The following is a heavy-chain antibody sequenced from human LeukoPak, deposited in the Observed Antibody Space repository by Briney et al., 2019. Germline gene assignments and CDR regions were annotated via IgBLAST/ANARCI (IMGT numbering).Heavy chain of an antibody. CDR3: ARVGTLSYYYGMDV. V-gene: IGHV4-30-4*01. D-gene: IGHD7-27*01. J-gene: IGHJ6*02. Sequence: SQTLSLTCTVSGGSISSGDYYWSWIRQPPGKGLEWIGYIYYSGSTYYNPSLKSRVTISVDTSKNQFSLKVSSVTAADTAVYYCARVGTLSYYYGMDVWGQGTTVTVSS. CDR2: IYYSGST. CDR1: GGSISSGDYY.